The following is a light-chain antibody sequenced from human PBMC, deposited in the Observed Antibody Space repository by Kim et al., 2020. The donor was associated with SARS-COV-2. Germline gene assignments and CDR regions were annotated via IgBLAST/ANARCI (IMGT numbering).Light chain of an antibody. CDR2: AAS. J-gene: IGKJ1*01. V-gene: IGKV1-27*01. CDR1: QGISNC. Sequence: ASVGDRVTITCRASQGISNCLAWYQQKPGKVPKLLIYAASALQSGVPSRFSGSGSGTDFTLTITSLQPEDVAVYYCQQCQGAPWTFGRGTKVDIK. CDR3: QQCQGAPWT.